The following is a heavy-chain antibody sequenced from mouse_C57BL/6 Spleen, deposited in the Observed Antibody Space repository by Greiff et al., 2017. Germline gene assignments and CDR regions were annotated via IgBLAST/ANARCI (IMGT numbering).Heavy chain of an antibody. V-gene: IGHV6-3*01. CDR3: TDLNWAWFAY. D-gene: IGHD4-1*01. Sequence: EVKVEESGGGLVQPGGSMKLSCVASGFTFSNYWMNWVRQSPEKGLEWVAQIRLKSDNYATHYAESVKGRFTISRDVSKSSVYLQMNNLRAEDTGIDYCTDLNWAWFAYWGQGTLVTVSA. CDR1: GFTFSNYW. CDR2: IRLKSDNYAT. J-gene: IGHJ3*01.